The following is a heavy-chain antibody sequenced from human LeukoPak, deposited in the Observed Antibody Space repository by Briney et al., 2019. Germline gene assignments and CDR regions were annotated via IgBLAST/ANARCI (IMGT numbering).Heavy chain of an antibody. CDR1: GGSISSYY. J-gene: IGHJ3*02. CDR2: INHSGST. CDR3: ARLPTRLIWSGKGAFDI. D-gene: IGHD3-3*01. Sequence: SETLSLTCTVSGGSISSYYWSWIRQPPGKGLEWIGEINHSGSTNYNPSLKSRVTISVDTSKNQFSLKLSSVTAADTAVYYCARLPTRLIWSGKGAFDIWGQGTMVTVSS. V-gene: IGHV4-34*01.